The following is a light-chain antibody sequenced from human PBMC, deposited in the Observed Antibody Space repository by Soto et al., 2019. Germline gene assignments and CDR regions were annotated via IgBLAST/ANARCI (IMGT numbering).Light chain of an antibody. V-gene: IGKV3-15*01. J-gene: IGKJ4*01. CDR2: GAS. CDR1: QSVSTN. Sequence: EIVMTQFPATLSVSPGERATLSCRASQSVSTNLAWYQQKPGQAPRLLMYGASTRATGMPASFSGSGSGTEFTLSISSLQSEHLGVYYCQQDSSWPLTFGGGTKVDIK. CDR3: QQDSSWPLT.